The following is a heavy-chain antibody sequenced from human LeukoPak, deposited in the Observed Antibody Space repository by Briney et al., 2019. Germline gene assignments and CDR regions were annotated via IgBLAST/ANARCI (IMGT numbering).Heavy chain of an antibody. V-gene: IGHV7-4-1*02. CDR1: GYTFTIYA. CDR3: ARWDYDSSGYALYYFDY. D-gene: IGHD3-22*01. J-gene: IGHJ4*02. CDR2: INTYTGNP. Sequence: GASVKVSCKASGYTFTIYAMNWVRQAPGQGLEWMGWINTYTGNPTYAQGFTGRFVFSLDTSVSTAFLQISSLKAEDTAVYYCARWDYDSSGYALYYFDYWGQGTLVTVSS.